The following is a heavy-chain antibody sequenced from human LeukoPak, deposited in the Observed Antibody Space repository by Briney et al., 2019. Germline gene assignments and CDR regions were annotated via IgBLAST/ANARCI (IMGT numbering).Heavy chain of an antibody. J-gene: IGHJ6*02. D-gene: IGHD3-3*02. Sequence: SETLSLTCAVYGGSFSGYYWSWIRQPPGKGLERIGEINHSGSTNYNPSLKSRVTISVDTSKNQFSLKLSSVTAADTAVYYCARDTHFWSGYGMDVWGQGTTVTVSS. V-gene: IGHV4-34*01. CDR3: ARDTHFWSGYGMDV. CDR1: GGSFSGYY. CDR2: INHSGST.